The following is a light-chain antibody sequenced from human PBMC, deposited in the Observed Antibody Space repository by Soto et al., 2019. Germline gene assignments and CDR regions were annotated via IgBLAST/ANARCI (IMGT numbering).Light chain of an antibody. V-gene: IGKV3-20*01. J-gene: IGKJ2*01. Sequence: EIVLTQSPGTLSLSPGERATLSCRASQSVSSSYLAWYQQKPGQAPRLLIYGASRRATGIPDRFSGSGSGTDCTLTISRLEPEDFAVYYCQQYGSSPPVYTFGQGTKLEIK. CDR3: QQYGSSPPVYT. CDR2: GAS. CDR1: QSVSSSY.